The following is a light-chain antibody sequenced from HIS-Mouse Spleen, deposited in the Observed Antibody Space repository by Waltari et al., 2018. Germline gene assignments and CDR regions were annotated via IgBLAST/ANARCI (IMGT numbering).Light chain of an antibody. Sequence: QSALTQPASVSGSPGQSITISCTGTSSDVGSYNLVSWYQQHPGKAPKLMIYEGSKRPSGVSNRFSGSKSGNTASLTFSGLQAEDEADYYCCSYAGSNWVFGGGTKLTVL. V-gene: IGLV2-23*01. CDR1: SSDVGSYNL. CDR3: CSYAGSNWV. CDR2: EGS. J-gene: IGLJ3*02.